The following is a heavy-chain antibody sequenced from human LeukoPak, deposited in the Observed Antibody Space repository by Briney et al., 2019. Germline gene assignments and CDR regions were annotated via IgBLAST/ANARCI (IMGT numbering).Heavy chain of an antibody. V-gene: IGHV3-21*06. CDR1: RLTFSNYS. Sequence: GGSLRLSCAASRLTFSNYSMNWVRQAPGKGLEWVSFISSSSSYIYYADSVKGRFTISRDNAKNSLYLQMNSLRVEDTAVYYCARVPDNYDILTGCDTPLGWGQGTLVTVSS. J-gene: IGHJ4*02. CDR3: ARVPDNYDILTGCDTPLG. D-gene: IGHD3-9*01. CDR2: ISSSSSYI.